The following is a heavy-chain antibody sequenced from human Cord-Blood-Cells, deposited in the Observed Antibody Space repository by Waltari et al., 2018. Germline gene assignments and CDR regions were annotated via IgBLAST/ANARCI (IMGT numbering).Heavy chain of an antibody. Sequence: QVQLVQSGAEVKKPGASVKVSCKASGYTFTGYYMHWVRQAPGQGLEWMGWINPNGGGTNYAQKVQGRVTMTRDTSISTAYMELSRLRSDDTAVYYCARGPYSSSCLDYWGQGTLVTVSS. CDR2: INPNGGGT. CDR3: ARGPYSSSCLDY. D-gene: IGHD6-13*01. J-gene: IGHJ4*02. V-gene: IGHV1-2*02. CDR1: GYTFTGYY.